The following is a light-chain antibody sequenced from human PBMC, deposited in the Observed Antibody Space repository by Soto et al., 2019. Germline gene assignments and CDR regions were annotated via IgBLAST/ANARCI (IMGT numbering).Light chain of an antibody. CDR2: KAS. J-gene: IGKJ1*01. CDR3: QQFYRYPWT. Sequence: DIQMTQSPSTLSASVGDRVTITCRASQSVDTCLAWYQQKPGKAPHLLIYKASSLETGVPSRFSCSGSLTLFTLTISSLQPDDFATYCCQQFYRYPWTFGQGTKVEIK. V-gene: IGKV1-5*03. CDR1: QSVDTC.